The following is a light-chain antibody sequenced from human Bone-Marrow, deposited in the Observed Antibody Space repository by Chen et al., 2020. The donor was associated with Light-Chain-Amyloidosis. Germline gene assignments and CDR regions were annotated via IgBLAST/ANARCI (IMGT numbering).Light chain of an antibody. CDR2: GAS. Sequence: DIVETQSPGTVSLSPGERSTLSCRACRSVSASVLAGYQQKRGQAPRLLIYGASSRAAGIPDRCSGSGSGPDFTLTICRLEPEDFAVVVCRQYGRSPWTFGQGSRLEIK. J-gene: IGKJ1*01. V-gene: IGKV3-20*01. CDR1: RSVSASV. CDR3: RQYGRSPWT.